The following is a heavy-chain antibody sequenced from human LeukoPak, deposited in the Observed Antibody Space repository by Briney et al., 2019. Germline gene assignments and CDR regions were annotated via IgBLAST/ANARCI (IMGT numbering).Heavy chain of an antibody. CDR2: IIPNFNIA. J-gene: IGHJ4*02. CDR3: ARDGDFPFDDY. Sequence: ASVKVSCKASGGTFRRYAISWVRQAPGQGLEWMGRIIPNFNIADYAQNFQGRVTITADKSTSTAYMELSSLRSEDTAIYYCARDGDFPFDDYWGQGTLVTVSS. D-gene: IGHD3-10*01. CDR1: GGTFRRYA. V-gene: IGHV1-69*04.